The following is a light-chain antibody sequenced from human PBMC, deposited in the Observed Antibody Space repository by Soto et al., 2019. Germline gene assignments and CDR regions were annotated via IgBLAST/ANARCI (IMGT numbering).Light chain of an antibody. CDR3: QQYGSSPRT. Sequence: IVLTQSPGTLSLSPGERATLSCRASQSVSSSYLAWYRQKPGQAPRLLIYGASSRATGIPDRFSGSGSGTDFTLTISRLEPEDFAVYYCQQYGSSPRTFGQGTKVDIK. CDR1: QSVSSSY. CDR2: GAS. J-gene: IGKJ1*01. V-gene: IGKV3-20*01.